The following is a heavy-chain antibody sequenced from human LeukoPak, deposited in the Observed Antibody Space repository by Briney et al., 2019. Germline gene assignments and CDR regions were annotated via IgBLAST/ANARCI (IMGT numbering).Heavy chain of an antibody. V-gene: IGHV3-49*04. CDR1: GFTFGDYA. J-gene: IGHJ4*02. Sequence: GGSLRLSCTASGFTFGDYAMSWVRQAPGKGLGWVGFIRSKAYGGTTEYAASVKGRFTISRDDSKSIAYLQMNSLKTEDTAVYYCTRVPLWFGELSFDYWGQGTLVTVSS. CDR2: IRSKAYGGTT. CDR3: TRVPLWFGELSFDY. D-gene: IGHD3-10*01.